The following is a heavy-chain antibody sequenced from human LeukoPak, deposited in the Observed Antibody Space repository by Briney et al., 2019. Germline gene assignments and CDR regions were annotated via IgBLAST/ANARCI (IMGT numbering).Heavy chain of an antibody. J-gene: IGHJ6*02. D-gene: IGHD4-17*01. Sequence: TGRSLRLSCAASGFTFDDYAMHWVRQAPGKGLEWVSGISWNSGSIVYADSVKGRFTISRDNAKNSLYLQMNSLRAEDTAVYYCARDGRYGDYEQRSYGMDVWGQGTTVTVSS. V-gene: IGHV3-9*01. CDR2: ISWNSGSI. CDR1: GFTFDDYA. CDR3: ARDGRYGDYEQRSYGMDV.